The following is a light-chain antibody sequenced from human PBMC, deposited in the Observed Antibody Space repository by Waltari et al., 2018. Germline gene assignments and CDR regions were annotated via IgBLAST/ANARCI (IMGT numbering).Light chain of an antibody. J-gene: IGKJ4*01. CDR2: DAS. CDR1: KSIGSL. V-gene: IGKV1-5*01. Sequence: DIQMTQSPSTLSASVGDRVTITCRASKSIGSLLAWCQQKPGKATKLLIYDASSLESGVPSRFSGSGSATEFTLTINSLQPDDFATYSCQQYYSYFTFGGGAKVEIK. CDR3: QQYYSYFT.